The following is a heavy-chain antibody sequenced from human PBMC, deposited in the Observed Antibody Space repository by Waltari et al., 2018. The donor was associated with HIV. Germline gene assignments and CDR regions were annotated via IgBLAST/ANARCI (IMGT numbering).Heavy chain of an antibody. CDR2: INPSGGST. J-gene: IGHJ4*02. V-gene: IGHV1-46*01. Sequence: QVQVVQSGAEVKKPGASVKVSCKASGYTFSSHYMHWVRQAPGKGLEWMGIINPSGGSTSYAQKFQGRVTMTRDTSTSTVYMELSSLRSEDTAVYYCARASISPRWFGSPGDYWGQGTLVTVSS. CDR3: ARASISPRWFGSPGDY. CDR1: GYTFSSHY. D-gene: IGHD3-10*01.